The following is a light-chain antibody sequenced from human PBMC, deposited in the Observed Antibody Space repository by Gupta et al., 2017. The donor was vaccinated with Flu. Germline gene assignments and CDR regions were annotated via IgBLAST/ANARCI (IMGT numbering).Light chain of an antibody. CDR3: SSYTRLSSVI. J-gene: IGLJ2*01. V-gene: IGLV2-14*03. CDR1: NSDIGSYNS. CDR2: DVA. Sequence: SITISCTGTNSDIGSYNSVSWYQHHAGKAPKLIIFDVADRPAGVSHRFSGSKSGNTASLTISGLQAADEADYFCSSYTRLSSVIFGGGTKLTVL.